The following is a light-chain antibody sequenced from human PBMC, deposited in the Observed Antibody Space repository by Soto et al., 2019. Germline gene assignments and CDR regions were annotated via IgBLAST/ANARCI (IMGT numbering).Light chain of an antibody. CDR3: HQYATSPQT. CDR2: GPS. CDR1: QSVPKNY. V-gene: IGKV3-20*01. Sequence: EIVLTQSPGTLSLSPGERATLSCRASQSVPKNYLAWYQHKPGQAPRLLIHGPSSRATGIPDMFSGSGSGTDFTLSISRLEPEDFAVYYCHQYATSPQTFGQGTKVEIK. J-gene: IGKJ1*01.